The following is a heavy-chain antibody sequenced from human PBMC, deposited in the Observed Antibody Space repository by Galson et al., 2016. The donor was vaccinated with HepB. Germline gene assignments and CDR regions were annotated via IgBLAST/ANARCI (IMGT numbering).Heavy chain of an antibody. V-gene: IGHV3-74*01. CDR2: IRGDGYDT. D-gene: IGHD5-24*01. J-gene: IGHJ4*02. CDR1: GFTFSTYW. CDR3: VRDGGGYNFDS. Sequence: SLRLSCAASGFTFSTYWMHWVRQAPGKGLVWVSRIRGDGYDTIYAGSVKGRFTISRDNAKRTLYLQMNSLRAEDTAVYYCVRDGGGYNFDSWGQGTLVTASS.